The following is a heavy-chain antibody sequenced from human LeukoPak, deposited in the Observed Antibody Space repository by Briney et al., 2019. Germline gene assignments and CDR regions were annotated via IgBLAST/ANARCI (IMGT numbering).Heavy chain of an antibody. V-gene: IGHV3-9*03. Sequence: GGSLRLSCVGSGFIVVDYAMHWVRQAPGKGLEWVAGIDWNSASTGYADSVKGRFTISRDNAKNSLYLHMNSLRVDDMALYYCAKVAHNSWPFYSDSWGQGTLVTVSS. CDR3: AKVAHNSWPFYSDS. CDR2: IDWNSAST. J-gene: IGHJ4*02. D-gene: IGHD6-13*01. CDR1: GFIVVDYA.